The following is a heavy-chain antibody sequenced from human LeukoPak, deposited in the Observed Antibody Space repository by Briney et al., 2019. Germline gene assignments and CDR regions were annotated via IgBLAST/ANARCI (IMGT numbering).Heavy chain of an antibody. D-gene: IGHD3-22*01. Sequence: SVKVSCKASGGTVCSCTISCGRRAPRQRLGWVGRIIPILGIANYAQKFQGRVTITADKSTSTAYMELSSLRSEDTAVYYCARDVQTMTLLDWGQGTLVTVSS. J-gene: IGHJ4*02. V-gene: IGHV1-69*04. CDR1: GGTVCSCT. CDR2: IIPILGIA. CDR3: ARDVQTMTLLD.